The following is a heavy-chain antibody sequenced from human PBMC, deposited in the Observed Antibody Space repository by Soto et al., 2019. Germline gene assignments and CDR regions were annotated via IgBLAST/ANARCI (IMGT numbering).Heavy chain of an antibody. Sequence: QVQLVQSGAEVQKPGSSVQVSCTASGGTFSSYAISWVRPAPGQGLEWMGGLIPIFGTANFAQTFQGRVTITADEATSTADRERSSQRSEDTAVYYCARERNEDSSGPLGYWGQGTLGTGSA. CDR3: ARERNEDSSGPLGY. D-gene: IGHD3-22*01. V-gene: IGHV1-69*01. J-gene: IGHJ4*02. CDR1: GGTFSSYA. CDR2: LIPIFGTA.